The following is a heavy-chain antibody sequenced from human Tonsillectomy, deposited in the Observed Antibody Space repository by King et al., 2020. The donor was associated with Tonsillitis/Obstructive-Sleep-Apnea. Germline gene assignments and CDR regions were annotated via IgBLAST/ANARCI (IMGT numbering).Heavy chain of an antibody. CDR2: INPSTGGT. V-gene: IGHV1-2*06. CDR3: ARMASRGVVIPAD. CDR1: GYTFTGYY. Sequence: AQLVQSGAEMKEPGASVKVSCKASGYTFTGYYIHWVRQAPGQGLEWMGRINPSTGGTNSALKFQGRVTLTRDTSSTTAYMEISGLRSDATAVYCCARMASRGVVIPADWGQGTLVTVSS. D-gene: IGHD2-21*01. J-gene: IGHJ4*02.